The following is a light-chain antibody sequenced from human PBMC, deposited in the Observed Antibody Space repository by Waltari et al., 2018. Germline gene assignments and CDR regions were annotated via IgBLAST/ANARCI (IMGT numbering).Light chain of an antibody. V-gene: IGKV3-20*01. CDR1: QSVSRT. Sequence: EIVLTQSPGTLSLSPGERATLSCRASQSVSRTLAWYPQKPGQAPRLIIYGASTRAAGIPDRVSGSGSGTDVSLTISRLEPEDFAVYYCQHYVRLPVTFGQGTKVEIK. CDR2: GAS. CDR3: QHYVRLPVT. J-gene: IGKJ1*01.